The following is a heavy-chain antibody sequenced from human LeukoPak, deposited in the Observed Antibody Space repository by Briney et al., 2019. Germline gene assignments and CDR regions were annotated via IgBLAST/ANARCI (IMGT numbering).Heavy chain of an antibody. CDR2: IYYSGST. V-gene: IGHV4-59*01. J-gene: IGHJ4*02. CDR1: GGSISSYY. CDR3: ARRYYGSGFDY. Sequence: PSETLSLTCTVSGGSISSYYWSWIRQPPGKGLEWIGYIYYSGSTNYNPSPKSRVTISVDTSKNQFSLKLSSVTAADTAVYYCARRYYGSGFDYWGQGTLVTVSS. D-gene: IGHD3-10*01.